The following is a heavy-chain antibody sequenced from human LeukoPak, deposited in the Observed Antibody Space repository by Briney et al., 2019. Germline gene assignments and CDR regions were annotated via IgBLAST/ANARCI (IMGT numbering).Heavy chain of an antibody. CDR2: INPTSGGT. Sequence: GASVRVSCKASGYTFTGYYIHWVRQAPGQGLEWMGWINPTSGGTKYAQKFQGRVTMTRDTSISTAYMELSRLRADDTAMYYCARQTRDGSKSRGYNFDYWGQGTLVTVSS. CDR3: ARQTRDGSKSRGYNFDY. CDR1: GYTFTGYY. J-gene: IGHJ4*02. D-gene: IGHD5-24*01. V-gene: IGHV1-2*02.